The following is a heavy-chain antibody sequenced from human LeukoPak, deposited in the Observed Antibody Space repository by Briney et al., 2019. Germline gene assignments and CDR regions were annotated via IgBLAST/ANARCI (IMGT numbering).Heavy chain of an antibody. Sequence: PSETLSLTCTVSSGSISSSNYYWSWVRQPPGKGLEWIGEINHSGSTNYNPSLKSRVTISVDTSKNQFSLKLSSVTAADTAVYYCAGMVDYGDYAVTGYFDYWGQGTLVTVSS. V-gene: IGHV4-39*07. CDR1: SGSISSSNYY. D-gene: IGHD4-17*01. CDR3: AGMVDYGDYAVTGYFDY. CDR2: INHSGST. J-gene: IGHJ4*02.